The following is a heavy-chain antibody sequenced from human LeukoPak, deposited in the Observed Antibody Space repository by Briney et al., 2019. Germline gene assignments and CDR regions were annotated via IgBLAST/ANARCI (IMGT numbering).Heavy chain of an antibody. CDR1: GGSISSYY. V-gene: IGHV4-59*01. CDR3: ASMGPKTTAAFDI. D-gene: IGHD1-7*01. CDR2: IYYSGST. Sequence: SETLSLTCTVSGGSISSYYWSWIRQPPGKGLEWIGYIYYSGSTNYNPSLKSRVTISVDTSKNQFSLKLSSVTAADTAVYYCASMGPKTTAAFDIWGQGTMVTVSS. J-gene: IGHJ3*02.